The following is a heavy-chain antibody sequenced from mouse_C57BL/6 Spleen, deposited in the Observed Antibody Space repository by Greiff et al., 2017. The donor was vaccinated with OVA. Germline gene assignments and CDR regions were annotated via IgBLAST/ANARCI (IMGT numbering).Heavy chain of an antibody. J-gene: IGHJ3*01. D-gene: IGHD2-1*01. CDR1: GYTFTSYW. Sequence: QVQLQQPGAELVRPGSSVKLSCKASGYTFTSYWMHWVKQRPIQGLEWIGNIDPSDSETHYNQKFKDKATLTVDKSSSTAYMQLSSLTSEDSAVYYCARSRGIYYGNYGFAYWGQGTLVTVSA. CDR3: ARSRGIYYGNYGFAY. CDR2: IDPSDSET. V-gene: IGHV1-52*01.